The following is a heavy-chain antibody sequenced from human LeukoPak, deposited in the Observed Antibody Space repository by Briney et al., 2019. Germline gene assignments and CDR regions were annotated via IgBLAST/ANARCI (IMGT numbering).Heavy chain of an antibody. CDR2: ISVNNGGT. J-gene: IGHJ1*01. Sequence: ASVKDSCKASGYTFTTYSLAWVRQAPGQSLEWMGWISVNNGGTNYAQSFQDRVTLTRDTSTNTAYLELRSLRSDDTAIIYCATATQPRGYFLHWGQGTLVTVSS. V-gene: IGHV1-18*01. CDR3: ATATQPRGYFLH. CDR1: GYTFTTYS. D-gene: IGHD2-2*01.